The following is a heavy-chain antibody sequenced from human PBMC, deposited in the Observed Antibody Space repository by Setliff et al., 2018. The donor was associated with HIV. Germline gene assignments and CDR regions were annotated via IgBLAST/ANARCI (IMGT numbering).Heavy chain of an antibody. V-gene: IGHV4-39*07. Sequence: SETLSLTCTVSGGSISSGSYYWSWIRQPPGKGLEWIGEINHSGSTNYNPSLKSRVTIPADSSKHQFSLKLNSVTAADTAVYYCARRAVQDGSITSSNWFDPWGQGTLVTVSS. J-gene: IGHJ5*02. CDR1: GGSISSGSYY. D-gene: IGHD2-2*01. CDR2: INHSGST. CDR3: ARRAVQDGSITSSNWFDP.